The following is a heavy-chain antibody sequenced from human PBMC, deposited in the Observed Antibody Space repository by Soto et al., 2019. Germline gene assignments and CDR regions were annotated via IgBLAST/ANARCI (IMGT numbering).Heavy chain of an antibody. Sequence: GASVKVSCKASGYTFTGYYMHWVRQAPGQGLEWMGWINPNSGGTNYAQKFQGWVTMTRDTSISTAYMELSRLRSDDTAVYYCARGVITFGGVIGNYFDYWGQGTLVTVSS. J-gene: IGHJ4*02. CDR1: GYTFTGYY. V-gene: IGHV1-2*04. CDR2: INPNSGGT. D-gene: IGHD3-16*02. CDR3: ARGVITFGGVIGNYFDY.